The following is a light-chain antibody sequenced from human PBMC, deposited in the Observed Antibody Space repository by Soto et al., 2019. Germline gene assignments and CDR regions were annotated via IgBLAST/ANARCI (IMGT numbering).Light chain of an antibody. V-gene: IGLV6-57*04. Sequence: NFMLTQPHSVSESPGKTVTNSCTRSVGDIASTYVQWFQQRPGSAPKAIIYEDTKRPSVVPDRVSGAVDSSSNSASLTISGLETEDEADYYCQSSDLGNRGVFGGGTKVTVL. CDR2: EDT. CDR1: VGDIASTY. CDR3: QSSDLGNRGV. J-gene: IGLJ3*02.